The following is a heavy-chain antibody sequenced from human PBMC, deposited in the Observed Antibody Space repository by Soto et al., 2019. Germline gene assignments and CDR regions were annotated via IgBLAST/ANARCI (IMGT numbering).Heavy chain of an antibody. CDR3: ARDVGFRDGYTYYFDY. Sequence: QVQLVQSGAEVKKPGSSVKVSCKASGGTFSSYAISWVRQAPGQGLEWMGGSIPIFGTANYAQKFQGRVTITADESTSTDYMELSSLRSDDTAVYYCARDVGFRDGYTYYFDYWGQGTLVTVSS. V-gene: IGHV1-69*01. J-gene: IGHJ4*02. D-gene: IGHD5-12*01. CDR1: GGTFSSYA. CDR2: SIPIFGTA.